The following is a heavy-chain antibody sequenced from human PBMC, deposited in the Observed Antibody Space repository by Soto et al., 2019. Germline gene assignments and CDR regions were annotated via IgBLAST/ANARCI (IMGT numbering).Heavy chain of an antibody. D-gene: IGHD2-2*02. CDR1: GFTFSSYA. CDR2: ISGSGGST. CDR3: ARDLRGNTHFDY. Sequence: GGSLRLSCAASGFTFSSYAMSWVRQAPGKGLEWVSAISGSGGSTYYADSVKGRFTISRDNSKNSVFLQMNSLRDEDTAMYYCARDLRGNTHFDYWGQGALVTVSS. J-gene: IGHJ4*02. V-gene: IGHV3-23*01.